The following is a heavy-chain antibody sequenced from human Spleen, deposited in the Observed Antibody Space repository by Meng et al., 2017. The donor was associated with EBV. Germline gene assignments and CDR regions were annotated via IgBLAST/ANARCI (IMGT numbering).Heavy chain of an antibody. V-gene: IGHV1-46*01. CDR3: ARDRRLGSAYWYFDL. D-gene: IGHD7-27*01. CDR2: INPIGGTT. Sequence: VLLGRVGCEVKQAGASGRVSGRASGYTFSSYYLRLARQAHGQGLEWMGIINPIGGTTSYAQEFQSRVAMTRDTSTSTVYRELSSLTSEDTAVYYCARDRRLGSAYWYFDLWGRGTLVTVSS. J-gene: IGHJ2*01. CDR1: GYTFSSYY.